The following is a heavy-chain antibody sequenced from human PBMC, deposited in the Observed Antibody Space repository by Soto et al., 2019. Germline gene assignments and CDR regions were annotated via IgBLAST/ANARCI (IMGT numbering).Heavy chain of an antibody. CDR1: GFTFSIYG. CDR2: ISYDGSNK. Sequence: PGGSLRLSCAASGFTFSIYGMHWVRQAQGKGLEWVAVISYDGSNKYYADSVKGRFTISRDNSKNTLYLQMNSLRAEDTAVYYCAKGGPRYFDWLLFASGQNDAFDIWGQGTMVTVSS. J-gene: IGHJ3*02. CDR3: AKGGPRYFDWLLFASGQNDAFDI. D-gene: IGHD3-9*01. V-gene: IGHV3-30*18.